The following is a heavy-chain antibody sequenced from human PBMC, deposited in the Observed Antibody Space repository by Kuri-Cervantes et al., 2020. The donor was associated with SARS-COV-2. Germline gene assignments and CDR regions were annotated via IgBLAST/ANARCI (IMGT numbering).Heavy chain of an antibody. D-gene: IGHD6-19*01. V-gene: IGHV1-69*05. CDR1: GGTFSSYA. Sequence: SVKVSCKASGGTFSSYAISWVRQAPGQGLEWMGGIIPIFGTANYAQKFQGRVTITTDESTSTAYMELSSLRSEDTAVYYCARQYLAVAPNAFDIWGQGTMVTVSS. J-gene: IGHJ3*02. CDR2: IIPIFGTA. CDR3: ARQYLAVAPNAFDI.